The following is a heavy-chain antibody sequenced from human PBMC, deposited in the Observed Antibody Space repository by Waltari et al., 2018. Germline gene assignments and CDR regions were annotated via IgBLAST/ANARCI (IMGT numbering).Heavy chain of an antibody. Sequence: QLQLQESGPGLVKPSETLSLTCSVSGGSISSSSFFWGWIRQPTGKGLEWIGSLYYTGNTYYNPSLKSRVTISADTSKNQFSLKLSSVTAADTAVYYCARHMPYYDSIYYFDYWGQGTLVTVSS. CDR1: GGSISSSSFF. D-gene: IGHD3-3*01. V-gene: IGHV4-39*01. CDR2: LYYTGNT. CDR3: ARHMPYYDSIYYFDY. J-gene: IGHJ4*02.